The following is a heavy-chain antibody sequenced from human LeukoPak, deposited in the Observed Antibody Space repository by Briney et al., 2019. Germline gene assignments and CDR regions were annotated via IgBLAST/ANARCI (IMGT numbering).Heavy chain of an antibody. Sequence: PGGSLRLSCAASEFTFSNYWMHWVRQAPGKGLVWVSRINSDGSSTSYADSVKGRFTISRENAKKTLYLQMNSLRVEDTAVYYCARGFTIFGVVNDGFDIWGQGTTVTVSS. CDR2: INSDGSST. CDR3: ARGFTIFGVVNDGFDI. CDR1: EFTFSNYW. J-gene: IGHJ3*02. V-gene: IGHV3-74*01. D-gene: IGHD3-3*01.